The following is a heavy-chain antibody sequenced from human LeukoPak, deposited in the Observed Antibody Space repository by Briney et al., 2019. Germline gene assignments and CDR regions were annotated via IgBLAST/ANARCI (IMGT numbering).Heavy chain of an antibody. J-gene: IGHJ5*02. CDR2: IIPIFGTA. D-gene: IGHD3-22*01. Sequence: ASVXXXCKASGGTFSSYAISWVRQAPGQGLEWMGGIIPIFGTANYAQKFQGRVTINADESTSTAYMELTSLRSEDTAVYYCARDSTQYYYDSSGPGDWFDPWGQGTLVTVSS. V-gene: IGHV1-69*13. CDR3: ARDSTQYYYDSSGPGDWFDP. CDR1: GGTFSSYA.